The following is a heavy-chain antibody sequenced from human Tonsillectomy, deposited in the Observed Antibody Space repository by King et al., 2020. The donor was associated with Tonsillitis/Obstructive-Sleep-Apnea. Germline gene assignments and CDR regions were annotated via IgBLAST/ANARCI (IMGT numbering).Heavy chain of an antibody. CDR2: ISSSGRST. Sequence: VQPVESGGGLVQPGGSLRLSCSASGFTFSSYAMHWVRQAPGKGLEYVSAISSSGRSTYYADSVKGRFTISRDNSENTLNLQMNSLTTEDTAVYYCVKDLVQGGYDLVYFDYWGQGTLVTVSS. J-gene: IGHJ4*02. CDR1: GFTFSSYA. V-gene: IGHV3-64D*06. CDR3: VKDLVQGGYDLVYFDY. D-gene: IGHD5-12*01.